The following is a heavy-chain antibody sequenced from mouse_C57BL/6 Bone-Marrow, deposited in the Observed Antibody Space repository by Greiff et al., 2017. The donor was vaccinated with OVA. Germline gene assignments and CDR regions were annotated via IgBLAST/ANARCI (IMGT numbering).Heavy chain of an antibody. CDR2: IYPSDSET. CDR3: AREGGTLYYFDY. V-gene: IGHV1-61*01. D-gene: IGHD3-3*01. Sequence: VQLQQPGAELVRPGSSVKLSCKASGYTFTSYWMDWVKQRPGQGLEWIGNIYPSDSETPYNQKFKDKATLTVDKSSSTAYMQLSSLTSEDSAVYYCAREGGTLYYFDYWGQGTTLTVSS. CDR1: GYTFTSYW. J-gene: IGHJ2*01.